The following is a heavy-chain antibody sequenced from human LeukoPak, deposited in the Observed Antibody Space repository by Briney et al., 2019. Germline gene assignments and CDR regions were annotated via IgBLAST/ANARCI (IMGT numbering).Heavy chain of an antibody. V-gene: IGHV4-34*01. D-gene: IGHD1-26*01. CDR3: AREGQSGSPLGVFDI. CDR2: ISHGGNT. Sequence: SETLSLTCAVYGGSLSGYYWSWIRQPPGKGLEWIGEISHGGNTKFNPSLKSRVTIPIDTSKNQFSLKLTSMTAADTAVYYCAREGQSGSPLGVFDIWGQGTMVTVSS. CDR1: GGSLSGYY. J-gene: IGHJ3*02.